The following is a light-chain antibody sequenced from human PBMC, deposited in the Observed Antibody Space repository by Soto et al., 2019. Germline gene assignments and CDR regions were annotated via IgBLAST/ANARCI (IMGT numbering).Light chain of an antibody. CDR1: SGSVSPSYH. Sequence: QAVVTQEPSFSVSPGGTVTLTCGLSSGSVSPSYHPSWYQQTPGQAPRTLIFNTNIRSSGVPDRFSGSILDSKAALTITGAQADDESDYYCVLYMPYDIYVFGTGTKITVL. V-gene: IGLV8-61*01. CDR2: NTN. J-gene: IGLJ1*01. CDR3: VLYMPYDIYV.